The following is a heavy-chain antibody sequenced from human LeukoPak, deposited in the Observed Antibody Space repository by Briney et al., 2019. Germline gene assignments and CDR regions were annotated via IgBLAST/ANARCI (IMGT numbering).Heavy chain of an antibody. CDR1: GFTFSGSA. CDR2: IRNKANSYAT. CDR3: ARRVEVGATDFDY. Sequence: GGSLRLSCAASGFTFSGSAIHWVRQASGKGLEWVGRIRNKANSYATAYAASVEGRFTISRDDSKSTAYLQMNSLKTEDTAVYYCARRVEVGATDFDYWGQGTLVTVSS. D-gene: IGHD1-26*01. J-gene: IGHJ4*02. V-gene: IGHV3-73*01.